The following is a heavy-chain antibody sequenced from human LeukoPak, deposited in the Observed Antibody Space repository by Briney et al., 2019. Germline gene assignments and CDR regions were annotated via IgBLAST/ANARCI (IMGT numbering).Heavy chain of an antibody. J-gene: IGHJ4*02. V-gene: IGHV1-69*13. CDR2: IIPIFGTA. D-gene: IGHD6-13*01. CDR1: GGTFSSYA. CDR3: ARAVGYSSSWYFGYYFDY. Sequence: SVKVSCKASGGTFSSYAISWVRQAPGQGLEWMGGIIPIFGTANYAQKFQGRVTITADESTSTAYMGLSSLRSEDTAVYYCARAVGYSSSWYFGYYFDYWGQGTLVTVSS.